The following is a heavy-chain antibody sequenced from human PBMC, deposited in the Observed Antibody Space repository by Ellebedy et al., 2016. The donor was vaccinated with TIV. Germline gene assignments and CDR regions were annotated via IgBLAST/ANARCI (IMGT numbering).Heavy chain of an antibody. J-gene: IGHJ4*02. Sequence: GESLKISCAASGFTFSNYAMHWVRQAPGKGLEWVATISFDGSNKYYADSVKGRLTTSRDNSKNTLYLQMNSLRAEDTAVYYCARDMTGYCISTTCPAAYWGQGTLVTVSS. CDR3: ARDMTGYCISTTCPAAY. CDR2: ISFDGSNK. V-gene: IGHV3-30-3*01. CDR1: GFTFSNYA. D-gene: IGHD2-2*01.